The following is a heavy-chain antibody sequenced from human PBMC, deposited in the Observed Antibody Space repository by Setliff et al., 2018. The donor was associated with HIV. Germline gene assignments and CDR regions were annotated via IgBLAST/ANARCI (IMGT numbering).Heavy chain of an antibody. V-gene: IGHV1-18*01. CDR3: ARQFLDWSNDYYSRYYMDV. Sequence: ASVKVSCKASGYPFTSYGISWVRQAPGQGLEWMGWISAYNGNTHYAQRLQGGVTMTTDTSTRTAYMELRSLRSDDTAVYYCARQFLDWSNDYYSRYYMDVWGKGTTVTVSS. D-gene: IGHD3-3*01. CDR1: GYPFTSYG. CDR2: ISAYNGNT. J-gene: IGHJ6*03.